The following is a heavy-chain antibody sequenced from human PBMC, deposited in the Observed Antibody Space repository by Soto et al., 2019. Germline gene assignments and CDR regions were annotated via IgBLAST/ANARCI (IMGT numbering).Heavy chain of an antibody. J-gene: IGHJ4*02. CDR2: VYYRGRS. CDR1: GGSVSNSNYY. CDR3: VSQRSSVLTQAYFDY. V-gene: IGHV4-39*01. D-gene: IGHD2-8*01. Sequence: SETLSLTCTVSGGSVSNSNYYWGWIRQSPGKGLEWIGSVYYRGRSYSKSSVKSRVTISVDTSKNQFSLNLNSVTASDTAVYFCVSQRSSVLTQAYFDYWGPGALVTVSS.